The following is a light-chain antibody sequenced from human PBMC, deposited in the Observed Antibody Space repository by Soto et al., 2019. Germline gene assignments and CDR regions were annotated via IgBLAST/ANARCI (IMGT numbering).Light chain of an antibody. J-gene: IGKJ5*01. Sequence: EIVLTQSPATLSLSPGERATLFCRASQSVTSYLAWYQQKPGQAPRLLIYDASNRATGIPARFSGSGSGTDFPLPISRLEREDFAVYYCQQRRIWPPITFGRGTRLEI. CDR1: QSVTSY. V-gene: IGKV3-11*01. CDR3: QQRRIWPPIT. CDR2: DAS.